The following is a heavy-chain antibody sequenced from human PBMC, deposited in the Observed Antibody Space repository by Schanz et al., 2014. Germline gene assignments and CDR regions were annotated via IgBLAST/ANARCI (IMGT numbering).Heavy chain of an antibody. Sequence: QVQLVQSGSELKKPGASVKVSCKASGYTFTSYALNWVRQAPGQGLEWMGWMQPDSGKTHYAEKFQGRVAMTRDVSISTAYMELSSLASEDTAVYYCARGQRRTIGRPFGPWGQGTLVTVSS. D-gene: IGHD6-25*01. J-gene: IGHJ5*02. CDR1: GYTFTSYA. V-gene: IGHV1-8*01. CDR3: ARGQRRTIGRPFGP. CDR2: MQPDSGKT.